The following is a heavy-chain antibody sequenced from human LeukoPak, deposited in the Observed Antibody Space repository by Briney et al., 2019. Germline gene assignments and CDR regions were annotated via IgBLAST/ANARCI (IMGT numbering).Heavy chain of an antibody. J-gene: IGHJ4*02. CDR1: GVTVSSSY. Sequence: GGSLRLSCAASGVTVSSSYMSWVRQAPGKGLEWVSVIYSGGSTYYAGSVKGRFTISRDNSKNTLYLQMNSLRAEDTAVYYCARDPGGWYWDYWGQGTLVTVSS. D-gene: IGHD6-19*01. CDR2: IYSGGST. CDR3: ARDPGGWYWDY. V-gene: IGHV3-53*01.